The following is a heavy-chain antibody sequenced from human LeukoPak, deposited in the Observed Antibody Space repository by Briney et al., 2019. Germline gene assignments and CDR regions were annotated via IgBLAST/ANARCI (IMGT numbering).Heavy chain of an antibody. CDR3: ARVRYSGYDSHWFDP. J-gene: IGHJ5*02. V-gene: IGHV4-28*05. D-gene: IGHD5-12*01. CDR2: IYYSGSI. CDR1: GYSISSSNW. Sequence: PSETLSLTCAVSGYSISSSNWWGWIRQPPGKGLEWIGYIYYSGSIYYNPSLKSRVTMSVDTSKNQFSLKLSSVTAADTAVYYCARVRYSGYDSHWFDPWGQGTLVTVSS.